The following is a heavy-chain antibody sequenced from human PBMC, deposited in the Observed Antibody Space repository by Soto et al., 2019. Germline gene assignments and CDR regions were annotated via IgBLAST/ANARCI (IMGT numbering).Heavy chain of an antibody. Sequence: PGGSLRLSCAASGFIFSNYGMHWVRQAPGKGQEWLAVIRYDGNNKYYADSVKGRFTISRDNSNNTLYMQMTSLRADDTAVYYCARGLHSLFDYWGQGTLVTVSS. D-gene: IGHD2-21*01. J-gene: IGHJ4*02. CDR3: ARGLHSLFDY. CDR1: GFIFSNYG. V-gene: IGHV3-33*01. CDR2: IRYDGNNK.